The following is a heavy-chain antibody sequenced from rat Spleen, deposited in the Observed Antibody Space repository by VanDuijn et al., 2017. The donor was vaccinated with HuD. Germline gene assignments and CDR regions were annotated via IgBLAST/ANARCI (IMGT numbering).Heavy chain of an antibody. CDR3: TKHLREASGVMDV. Sequence: QVQLKESGPGLVQPSQTLSLPCTVSGFSLPRYPVSWVRQPPGKGLEWMGRIWGGGGTDYNSALKSRLSISRDTSKSQVFLKMNSLQTEDTAIYFCTKHLREASGVMDVWGQGASVTVSS. V-gene: IGHV2-15*01. CDR2: IWGGGGT. D-gene: IGHD4-3*01. J-gene: IGHJ4*01. CDR1: GFSLPRYP.